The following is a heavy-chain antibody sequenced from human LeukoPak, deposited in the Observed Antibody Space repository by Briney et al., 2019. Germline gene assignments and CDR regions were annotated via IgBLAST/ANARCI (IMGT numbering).Heavy chain of an antibody. CDR1: GGSISSYY. V-gene: IGHV4-4*07. J-gene: IGHJ3*02. Sequence: PSETLSLTCAVSGGSISSYYWSWIRQPAGKGLEWIGYIYSSGTINYNPSLKSRITISLDTSKNQFSLKLSSVTAADTAVYYCTRDPPHGAFDIWGQGTTVTVSS. CDR3: TRDPPHGAFDI. CDR2: IYSSGTI.